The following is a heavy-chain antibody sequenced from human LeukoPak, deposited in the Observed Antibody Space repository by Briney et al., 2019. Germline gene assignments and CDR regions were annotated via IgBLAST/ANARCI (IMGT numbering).Heavy chain of an antibody. CDR1: GFTFSDYY. Sequence: GGSLRLSCAASGFTFSDYYMSWIRQAPGKGLEWVSYISSSGSTIYYADSVKGRFTISRDNAKNSLYLQMNSLRAEDTAVYYCARDFSRYDYGDYALGYWGQGTLVTVSS. J-gene: IGHJ4*02. CDR2: ISSSGSTI. V-gene: IGHV3-11*01. D-gene: IGHD4-17*01. CDR3: ARDFSRYDYGDYALGY.